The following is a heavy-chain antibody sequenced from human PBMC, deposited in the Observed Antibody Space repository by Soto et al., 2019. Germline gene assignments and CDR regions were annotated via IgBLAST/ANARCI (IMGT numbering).Heavy chain of an antibody. V-gene: IGHV3-23*01. CDR2: ISGSGGST. J-gene: IGHJ4*02. D-gene: IGHD4-17*01. Sequence: AGGSLRLSCAASGLNFGSYAMSWGRQAPGEGLEWVSAISGSGGSTYYADSVKGRFTISRDNSKNTLYLQMNSLRAEDTAVYYCAKTLRTDQEPYYFDYWGQGTLVTVSS. CDR1: GLNFGSYA. CDR3: AKTLRTDQEPYYFDY.